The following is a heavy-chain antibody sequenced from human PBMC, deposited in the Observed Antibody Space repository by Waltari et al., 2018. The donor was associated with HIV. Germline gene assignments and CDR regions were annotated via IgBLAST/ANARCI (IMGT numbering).Heavy chain of an antibody. CDR2: IYYTGNA. D-gene: IGHD2-21*01. CDR1: GGSIASSSSY. Sequence: QLQLQESGPGLVKPSETLSLTCTVSGGSIASSSSYWGWIRQPPEKGLEWIESIYYTGNAYYNPSLKGRVAISVDTSKNQFSLRLGSVTAADTAVYYCFGSDYLYYFDYWGPGTLVTVSS. CDR3: FGSDYLYYFDY. V-gene: IGHV4-39*01. J-gene: IGHJ4*02.